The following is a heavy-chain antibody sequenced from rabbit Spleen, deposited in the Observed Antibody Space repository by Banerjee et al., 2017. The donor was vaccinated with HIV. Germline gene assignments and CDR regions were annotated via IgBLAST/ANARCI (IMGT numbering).Heavy chain of an antibody. D-gene: IGHD4-1*01. V-gene: IGHV1S7*01. CDR1: GFDFSTAY. Sequence: QSLEESGGGLVQPGGSLTLSCKVSGFDFSTAYINWVRQAPGKGLEWIGIIYVGTGSTDYATWVNGRFTISSHNAQNTLYLQLNSLTAADTATYFCVSSTSVGWVLNLWGPGTLVTVS. J-gene: IGHJ4*01. CDR2: IYVGTGST. CDR3: VSSTSVGWVLNL.